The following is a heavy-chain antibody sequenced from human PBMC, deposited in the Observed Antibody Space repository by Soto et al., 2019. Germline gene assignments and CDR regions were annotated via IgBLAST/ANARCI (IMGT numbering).Heavy chain of an antibody. J-gene: IGHJ4*02. CDR2: IYYSGST. V-gene: IGHV4-61*01. Sequence: ASETLSLTCTVSGGSVSSGSYYWSWIRQPPGKGLERIGYIYYSGSTNYNPSLKSRVTISVDTSKNQFSLKLSSVTAADTAVYYCASTRGDFWSGYWGQGTLVTVSS. CDR3: ASTRGDFWSGY. CDR1: GGSVSSGSYY. D-gene: IGHD3-3*01.